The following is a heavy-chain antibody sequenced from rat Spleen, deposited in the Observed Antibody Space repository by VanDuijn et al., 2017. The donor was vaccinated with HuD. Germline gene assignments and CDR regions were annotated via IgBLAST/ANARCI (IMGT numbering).Heavy chain of an antibody. CDR3: TRLYYSNWFDY. D-gene: IGHD1-1*01. CDR2: INYDGSST. J-gene: IGHJ2*01. Sequence: EVQLVESDGGLVQPGRSLKLSCAASGFTFSDYYMAWVRQAPTKGLEWVATINYDGSSTYYRDSVKGRFTISRDNAKSTLYLQMDSLRSEDTATYYCTRLYYSNWFDYWGQGVMVTVSS. CDR1: GFTFSDYY. V-gene: IGHV5-29*01.